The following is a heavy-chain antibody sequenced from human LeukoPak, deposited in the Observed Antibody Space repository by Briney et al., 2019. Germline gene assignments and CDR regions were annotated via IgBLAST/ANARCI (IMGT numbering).Heavy chain of an antibody. CDR1: GLTLSDHY. V-gene: IGHV3-72*01. D-gene: IGHD5-18*01. CDR2: LRNKADRSTA. Sequence: GSLRLSCAVSGLTLSDHYMDWVRQAPGKGLEWVGRLRNKADRSTAEYAASVKGRFTISRDDSKNSLYLQMNSLKTEDTAVYYCARVGYSDPNFDYWGQGTLVTVSS. J-gene: IGHJ4*02. CDR3: ARVGYSDPNFDY.